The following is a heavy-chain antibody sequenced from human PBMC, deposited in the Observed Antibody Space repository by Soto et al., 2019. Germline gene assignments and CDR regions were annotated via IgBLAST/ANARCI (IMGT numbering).Heavy chain of an antibody. CDR2: IYPGDSDT. D-gene: IGHD2-2*02. CDR1: GYSFTTYW. J-gene: IGHJ4*02. Sequence: GESLKISCKGSGYSFTTYWIGWVRQMPGKXLEWMGIIYPGDSDTRYGPSFQGQVTISADKSISTAYLQWSSLKASDTAMYYCATGGYCTSTSCYNFFDYWGQGTLVTVSS. V-gene: IGHV5-51*01. CDR3: ATGGYCTSTSCYNFFDY.